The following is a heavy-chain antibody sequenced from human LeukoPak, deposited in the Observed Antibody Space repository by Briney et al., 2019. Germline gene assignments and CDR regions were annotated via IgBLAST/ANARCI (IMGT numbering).Heavy chain of an antibody. D-gene: IGHD3-10*01. V-gene: IGHV3-23*01. CDR2: ISGSGGTT. J-gene: IGHJ5*02. Sequence: PGGSLRLSCAASGFTFSTYAMNWVRQAPGKGLEWVSGISGSGGTTYYADSVKGRFTISRDNAKNSLYLQMNSLRAEDTAVYYCARGSMVRGVIMPPRFDPWGQGTLVTVSS. CDR3: ARGSMVRGVIMPPRFDP. CDR1: GFTFSTYA.